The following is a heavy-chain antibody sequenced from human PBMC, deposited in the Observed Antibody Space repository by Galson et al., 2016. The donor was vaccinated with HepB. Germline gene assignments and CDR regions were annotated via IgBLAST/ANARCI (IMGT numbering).Heavy chain of an antibody. Sequence: SCKASGYTFGDYGITWVRRAPGQGLEWMGWISAYNGDTKYAQKFQGRVTMTTETSTGTGYMELRSLTSDDTAVYYCARRRGFYTVWYLDFWGQGTPVTVSS. CDR1: GYTFGDYG. CDR2: ISAYNGDT. J-gene: IGHJ4*02. CDR3: ARRRGFYTVWYLDF. D-gene: IGHD3-3*01. V-gene: IGHV1-18*01.